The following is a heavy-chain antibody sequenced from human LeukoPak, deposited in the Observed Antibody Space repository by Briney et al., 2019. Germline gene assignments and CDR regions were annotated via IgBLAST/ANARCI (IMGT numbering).Heavy chain of an antibody. D-gene: IGHD3-9*01. V-gene: IGHV3-23*01. CDR3: ARHVLRYFDWLLIFDY. CDR2: ISGSGGST. Sequence: PGGSLRLSCAASGFTFSSYAMSWVRQAPEKGREWVSAISGSGGSTYYADSVKGRFTISRDNSKNTLYLQMNSLRAEDTAVYYCARHVLRYFDWLLIFDYWGQGTLVTVSS. J-gene: IGHJ4*02. CDR1: GFTFSSYA.